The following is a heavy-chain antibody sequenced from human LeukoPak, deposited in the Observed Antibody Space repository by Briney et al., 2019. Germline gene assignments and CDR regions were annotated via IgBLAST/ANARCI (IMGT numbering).Heavy chain of an antibody. Sequence: WETLSLTCTVSGGSISSYYWSWIRQPPGKGLEWIGYIYYSGSTNYNPTLKSRVTISVDTSKNRFSLKLSSVTAADTAVYYCVFEGTGSACDISGQGTMVTVSS. J-gene: IGHJ3*02. D-gene: IGHD1/OR15-1a*01. CDR2: IYYSGST. CDR1: GGSISSYY. CDR3: VFEGTGSACDI. V-gene: IGHV4-59*01.